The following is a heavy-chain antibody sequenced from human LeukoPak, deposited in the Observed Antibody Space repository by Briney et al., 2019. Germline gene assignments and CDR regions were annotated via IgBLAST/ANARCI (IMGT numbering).Heavy chain of an antibody. J-gene: IGHJ4*02. CDR1: GGSISSSS. Sequence: ETLSLTCTVSGGSISSSSYYWGWIRQPPGKGLEWVSSISTSSSYIYYADSVKGRFTISRDNARNSLYLHMNSLRAEDTAVYYCARVDWHDRDTFDYWGQGTRVTVSS. D-gene: IGHD1-1*01. V-gene: IGHV3-21*01. CDR2: ISTSSSYI. CDR3: ARVDWHDRDTFDY.